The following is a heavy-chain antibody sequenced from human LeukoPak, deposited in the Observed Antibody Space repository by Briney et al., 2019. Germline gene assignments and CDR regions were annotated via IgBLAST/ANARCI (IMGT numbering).Heavy chain of an antibody. CDR2: INPSSGSR. V-gene: IGHV1-46*01. CDR3: ARAVGRNWFDP. Sequence: ASVKVSCKASGYTFTSYYMHWVRQAPGQGLEWMGIINPSSGSRSYAQKFQGRVTMTRDTSTSTVYMELSSLRSEDTAVYYCARAVGRNWFDPWGQGTLVTVSS. D-gene: IGHD6-19*01. J-gene: IGHJ5*02. CDR1: GYTFTSYY.